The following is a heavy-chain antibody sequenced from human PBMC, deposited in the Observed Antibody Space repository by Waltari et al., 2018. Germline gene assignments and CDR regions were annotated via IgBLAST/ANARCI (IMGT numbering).Heavy chain of an antibody. J-gene: IGHJ5*02. Sequence: QVQLVESGGGVVQPGRSLRLSCAASGFTFSSYAMHWVRQAPGKGLEWVAVISYDGSNKYYADSVKGRFTISRDNSKNTLYLQMNSLRAEDTAVYYCAREAYLGNWFDPWGQGTLVTVSS. CDR2: ISYDGSNK. V-gene: IGHV3-30-3*01. CDR1: GFTFSSYA. D-gene: IGHD2-2*02. CDR3: AREAYLGNWFDP.